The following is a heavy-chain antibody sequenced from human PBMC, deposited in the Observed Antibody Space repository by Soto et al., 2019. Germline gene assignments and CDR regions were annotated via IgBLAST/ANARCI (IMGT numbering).Heavy chain of an antibody. J-gene: IGHJ6*02. V-gene: IGHV1-8*01. CDR1: GYTFSDFD. D-gene: IGHD3-16*01. CDR3: ARGNPFNYAGCEV. CDR2: MNANSGDT. Sequence: GASVKVSCKASGYTFSDFDINWLRQASGQGPEWMGWMNANSGDTFFAQRFQGKFNMTWDTSLSTAYMEVGSLTSDDTAMYYCARGNPFNYAGCEVWGQETPVTVSS.